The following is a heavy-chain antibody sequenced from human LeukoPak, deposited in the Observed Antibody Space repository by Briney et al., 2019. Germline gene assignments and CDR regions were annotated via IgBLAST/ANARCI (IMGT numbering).Heavy chain of an antibody. J-gene: IGHJ3*02. V-gene: IGHV4-59*12. CDR1: GGSISSYY. CDR2: IYYSGST. D-gene: IGHD3-22*01. CDR3: ARDRRDVTYYYDSSGYRPPDAFDI. Sequence: SETLSLTCTVSGGSISSYYWSWIRQPPGKGLEWIGYIYYSGSTNYNPSLKSRVTISVDTSKNQFSLKLSSVTAADTAVYYCARDRRDVTYYYDSSGYRPPDAFDIWGQGTMVTVSS.